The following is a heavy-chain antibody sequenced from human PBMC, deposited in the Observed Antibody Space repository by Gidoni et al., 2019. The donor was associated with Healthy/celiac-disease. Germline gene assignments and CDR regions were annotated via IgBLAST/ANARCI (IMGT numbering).Heavy chain of an antibody. V-gene: IGHV3-9*01. D-gene: IGHD3-10*01. CDR3: AKDIPRFGELLLGFDY. J-gene: IGHJ4*02. CDR1: GFTFDDYA. CDR2: ISWNSGSI. Sequence: EVPLVESGGGLLQRGMSLRLSCAASGFTFDDYAMHWVRQAPGKGLEWVSGISWNSGSIGYADAVKGRFTISRDNAKNSLYLQMNSLRDEDTALYYGAKDIPRFGELLLGFDYWGQGTLVTVSS.